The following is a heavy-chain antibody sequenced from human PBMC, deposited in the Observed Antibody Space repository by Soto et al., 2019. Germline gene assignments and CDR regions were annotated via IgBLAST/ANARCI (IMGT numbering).Heavy chain of an antibody. J-gene: IGHJ4*02. V-gene: IGHV2-5*02. CDR2: IYWDDDK. D-gene: IGHD2-15*01. CDR3: AHRPSYCSGGSCYSGFDY. CDR1: GFSLSTSGVG. Sequence: QITLKESGPTLVKPTQTLTLTCTFSGFSLSTSGVGVGWIRQPPGKALEWLALIYWDDDKRYSPSLKRRLTITKDASKKQAVLTMTNMVPVDTATYYCAHRPSYCSGGSCYSGFDYGGQGTLVTVSS.